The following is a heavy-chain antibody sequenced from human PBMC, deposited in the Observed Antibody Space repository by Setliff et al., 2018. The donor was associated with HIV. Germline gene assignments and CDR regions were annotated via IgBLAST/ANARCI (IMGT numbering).Heavy chain of an antibody. D-gene: IGHD2-21*02. CDR3: AITIVGVTTEMY. V-gene: IGHV4-34*01. J-gene: IGHJ4*02. Sequence: ASETLSLTCALNGVPFSDYYWNWVRQSPGKGLEWIVEVNHNGNINYNPSLKSRVTVSVDTSKPQFSLKMNSVTAADTAVYYCAITIVGVTTEMYWGQGTLVTVSS. CDR1: GVPFSDYY. CDR2: VNHNGNI.